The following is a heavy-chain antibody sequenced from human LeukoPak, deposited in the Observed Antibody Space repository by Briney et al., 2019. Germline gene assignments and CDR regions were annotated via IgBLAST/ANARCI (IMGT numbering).Heavy chain of an antibody. V-gene: IGHV4-38-2*02. CDR2: IYHSGST. CDR3: ARGGYSYGYRGDFDY. CDR1: GYSISSGYY. D-gene: IGHD5-18*01. Sequence: KTSETLSLTCTVSGYSISSGYYWGWIRQPPGKGLEWIGSIYHSGSTYYNPSLKSRVTISVDTSKNQFSLKLCSVTAADTAVYYCARGGYSYGYRGDFDYWGQGTLVTVSS. J-gene: IGHJ4*02.